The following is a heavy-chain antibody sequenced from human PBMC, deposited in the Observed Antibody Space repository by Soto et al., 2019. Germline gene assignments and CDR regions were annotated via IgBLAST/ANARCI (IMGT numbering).Heavy chain of an antibody. Sequence: QVQLVESGGGVVQPGRSLRLSCAASGFTFRSYGMHWVRQPPGKGLEWVAVIWNDGSERYYADSVKGRFTISRDNSKNTLDLQMNSLRAEDTAVYYCARDRAGVGYNIDVWGQGTTVTVSS. CDR1: GFTFRSYG. CDR2: IWNDGSER. CDR3: ARDRAGVGYNIDV. D-gene: IGHD5-12*01. V-gene: IGHV3-33*01. J-gene: IGHJ6*02.